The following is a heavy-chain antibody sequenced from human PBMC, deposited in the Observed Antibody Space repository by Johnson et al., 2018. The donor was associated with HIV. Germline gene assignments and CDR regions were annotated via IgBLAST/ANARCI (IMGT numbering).Heavy chain of an antibody. CDR3: AKDRIVGAIGDAFDI. J-gene: IGHJ3*02. CDR1: GFTFSSYA. D-gene: IGHD1-26*01. CDR2: ISGSGGST. V-gene: IGHV3-23*04. Sequence: VQLVESGGGVVQPGRSLRLSCAASGFTFSSYAMHWVRQAPGKGLEWVSAISGSGGSTYYADSVKGRFTLSRDNSKNTLYLQMNSLRAEDTAVYYCAKDRIVGAIGDAFDIWGQGTMVTVSS.